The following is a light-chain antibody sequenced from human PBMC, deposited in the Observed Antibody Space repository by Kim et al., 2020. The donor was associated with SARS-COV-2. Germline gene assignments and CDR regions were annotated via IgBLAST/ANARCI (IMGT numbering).Light chain of an antibody. CDR2: VNRDGSH. CDR3: QTWDTGIRV. CDR1: SGHSSYA. Sequence: QLVLTQSPSASASLGASVQLTCILSSGHSSYAIAWHQQLPGKGTRFLMKVNRDGSHIKGDGIPDRFSGSTSGAERYLTISSLQPEDEADYYCQTWDTGIRVFGGGTQLTVL. J-gene: IGLJ3*02. V-gene: IGLV4-69*01.